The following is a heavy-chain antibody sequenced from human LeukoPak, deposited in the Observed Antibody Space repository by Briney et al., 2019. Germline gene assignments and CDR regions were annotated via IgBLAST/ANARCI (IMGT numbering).Heavy chain of an antibody. CDR2: ISGSGGST. D-gene: IGHD5-18*01. CDR1: GFTFSSYA. V-gene: IGHV3-23*01. CDR3: ARDYQLWSYYFDY. Sequence: GGSLRLSCAASGFTFSSYAMSWVRQAPGKGLEWVSAISGSGGSTYYADSVKGRFTISRDNSKNSLYLQMNSLRAEDTAVYYCARDYQLWSYYFDYWGQGTLVTVPS. J-gene: IGHJ4*02.